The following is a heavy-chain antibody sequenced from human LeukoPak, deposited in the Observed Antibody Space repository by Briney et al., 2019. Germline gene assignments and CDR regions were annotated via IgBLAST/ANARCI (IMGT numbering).Heavy chain of an antibody. J-gene: IGHJ4*02. CDR2: INHSGST. V-gene: IGHV4-34*01. CDR1: GGSFSGYY. Sequence: PSETLSLTCAVYGGSFSGYYWSWIRQPPGKGLEWIGEINHSGSTNYNPSLKSRVTISVDTSKNQFSLKLSSVTAADTAVYYCARPSSIAALHYFDYWGQGTLVTVSS. CDR3: ARPSSIAALHYFDY. D-gene: IGHD6-6*01.